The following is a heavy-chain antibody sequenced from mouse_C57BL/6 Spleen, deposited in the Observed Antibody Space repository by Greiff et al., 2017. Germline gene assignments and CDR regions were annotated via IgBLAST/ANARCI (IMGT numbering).Heavy chain of an antibody. J-gene: IGHJ4*01. Sequence: VQLQQPGAELVRPGSSVKLSCKASGYTFTSYWMDWVKQRPGQGLEWIGNIYPSDSETHYNQKFKDKATVTVDKSSSTAYMQLSSLTSEDSAVYYCARSVTTWAMDYWVKEPQSPSPQ. CDR1: GYTFTSYW. D-gene: IGHD1-1*01. V-gene: IGHV1-61*01. CDR2: IYPSDSET. CDR3: ARSVTTWAMDY.